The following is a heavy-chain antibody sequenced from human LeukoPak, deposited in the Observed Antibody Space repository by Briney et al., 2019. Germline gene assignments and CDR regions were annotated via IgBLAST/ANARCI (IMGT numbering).Heavy chain of an antibody. J-gene: IGHJ4*02. D-gene: IGHD4-11*01. CDR1: GFTFSSYG. Sequence: GGSLRLSCAASGFTFSSYGMHWVRQAPGKGLEWVAVIWYDGSNKYYADSVKGRFTISRDNSKNTLYLQMNGLRAEDTAVYYCASSTVTTHNYFDYWGQGTLVTVSS. CDR2: IWYDGSNK. CDR3: ASSTVTTHNYFDY. V-gene: IGHV3-33*01.